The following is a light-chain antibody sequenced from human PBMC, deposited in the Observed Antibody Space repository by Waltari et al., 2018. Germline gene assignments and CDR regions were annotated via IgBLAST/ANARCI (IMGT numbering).Light chain of an antibody. CDR3: QQSYTSYS. CDR2: STS. Sequence: EIVLTQSPGTLSLSPGETATLSCRASQSVSSSHLAWYQHKPGQVPRLVVSSTSSRATGISDRISGSGSGTDFTLTITRLEPEDSAVYYCQQSYTSYSFGQGTKVEI. J-gene: IGKJ2*03. V-gene: IGKV3-20*01. CDR1: QSVSSSH.